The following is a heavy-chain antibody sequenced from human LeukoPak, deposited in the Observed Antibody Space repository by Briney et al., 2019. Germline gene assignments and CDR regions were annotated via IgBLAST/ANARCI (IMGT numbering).Heavy chain of an antibody. CDR2: ICYDGSNK. V-gene: IGHV3-33*01. Sequence: GGSLRLSCAASGFTFSSYGMHWVRQAPGKGLEWVAVICYDGSNKYYADSVKRRFTISRDNSKNTLYLQMNSLRAEDTAVYYCARVNYYGSGSYQTNYGMDVWGQGTTVTVSS. CDR3: ARVNYYGSGSYQTNYGMDV. CDR1: GFTFSSYG. J-gene: IGHJ6*02. D-gene: IGHD3-10*01.